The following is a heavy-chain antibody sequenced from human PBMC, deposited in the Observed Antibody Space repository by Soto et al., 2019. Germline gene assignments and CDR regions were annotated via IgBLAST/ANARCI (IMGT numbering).Heavy chain of an antibody. V-gene: IGHV5-51*01. CDR3: ARPVTIFGVVSPPGY. CDR2: IYPGDSDT. J-gene: IGHJ4*02. D-gene: IGHD3-3*01. Sequence: PGESLKISCKGSGYSFTSYWIGWVRQMPGKGLEWMGIIYPGDSDTRYSPSFQGQVTISADKSISTAYLQWSSLKASDTAMYYCARPVTIFGVVSPPGYRGQGTLVTVSS. CDR1: GYSFTSYW.